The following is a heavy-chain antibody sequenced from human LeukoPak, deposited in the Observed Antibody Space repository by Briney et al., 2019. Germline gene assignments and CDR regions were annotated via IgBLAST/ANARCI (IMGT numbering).Heavy chain of an antibody. CDR3: ARDLKTAMDYFDY. CDR1: RFTFSTYG. V-gene: IGHV3-30*19. J-gene: IGHJ4*02. D-gene: IGHD2-2*01. Sequence: GGSLRLSCAASRFTFSTYGLHWVRQAPGKGLEWVAIISYDGSKKYYADSVKGRFTISRDNSKNTLFLQMNSLRPEDTAVYYCARDLKTAMDYFDYWGQGALVTVSS. CDR2: ISYDGSKK.